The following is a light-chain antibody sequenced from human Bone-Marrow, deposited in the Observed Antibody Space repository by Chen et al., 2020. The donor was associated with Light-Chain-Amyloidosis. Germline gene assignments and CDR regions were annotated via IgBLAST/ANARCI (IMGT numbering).Light chain of an antibody. CDR3: SSYTITNTLV. V-gene: IGLV2-14*01. Sequence: QSALTQPASVSGSPRQSITISCPGTSGDVGGDNHVSWYQQHPDKAPKLMIYEVTNRPSWVPDRFSGSKSDNTASLTISGLQTEDEADYFCSSYTITNTLVFGSGTRVTVL. J-gene: IGLJ1*01. CDR2: EVT. CDR1: SGDVGGDNH.